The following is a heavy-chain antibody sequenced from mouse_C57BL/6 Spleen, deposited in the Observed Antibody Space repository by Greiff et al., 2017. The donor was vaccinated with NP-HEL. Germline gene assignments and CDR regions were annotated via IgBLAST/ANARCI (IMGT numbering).Heavy chain of an antibody. Sequence: VKLMESGPGLVAPSQSLSITCTVSGFSLTSYGVHWVRQPPGKGLEWLVVIWSDGSTTYNSALKSRLSISKDNSKSQVFLKMNSLQTDDTAMYCCARQYSNYGTGAMDYWGQGTSVTVSS. J-gene: IGHJ4*01. CDR2: IWSDGST. CDR1: GFSLTSYG. V-gene: IGHV2-6-1*01. D-gene: IGHD2-5*01. CDR3: ARQYSNYGTGAMDY.